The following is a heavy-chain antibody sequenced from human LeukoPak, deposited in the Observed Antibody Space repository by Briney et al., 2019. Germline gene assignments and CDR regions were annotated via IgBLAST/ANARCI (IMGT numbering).Heavy chain of an antibody. V-gene: IGHV3-48*03. J-gene: IGHJ4*02. Sequence: GRSLRLSCAASGFSFNSFEMSWVRQAPGKGLEWVSYISSSGSTIYYADSVKGRFTISRDNAKNSLYLQMNSLRAEDTAVYYCARGWYNSGYYCDYWGQGTLVTVSS. CDR2: ISSSGSTI. CDR3: ARGWYNSGYYCDY. CDR1: GFSFNSFE. D-gene: IGHD6-19*01.